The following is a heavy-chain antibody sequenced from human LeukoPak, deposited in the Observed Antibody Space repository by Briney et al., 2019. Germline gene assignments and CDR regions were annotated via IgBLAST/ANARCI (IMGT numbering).Heavy chain of an antibody. CDR1: GYTFTGYY. V-gene: IGHV1-2*02. Sequence: GASVKVSCKASGYTFTGYYMQWVRQAPGQGLEWMGWINPNSGGTNHAQKFQGRVTMTRDTSISTAYMELSRLRSDDTAVYYCARDRVMITFGGVTRPLSWLYYYYIDVWGKGTTVTVSS. J-gene: IGHJ6*03. D-gene: IGHD3-16*01. CDR3: ARDRVMITFGGVTRPLSWLYYYYIDV. CDR2: INPNSGGT.